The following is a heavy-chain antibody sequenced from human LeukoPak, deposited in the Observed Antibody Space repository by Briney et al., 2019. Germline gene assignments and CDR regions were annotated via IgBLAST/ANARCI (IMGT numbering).Heavy chain of an antibody. Sequence: TPSLSCAPSRVAFRDNWIMGGRRTPQKRLEWVATIKGDGSHRSYGDSVRGRFTISRDNAKNSLTLEMDSLRVEDTAFYYCVRGSPVWENWGQGTLVTVSS. D-gene: IGHD1-26*01. CDR1: RVAFRDNW. CDR2: IKGDGSHR. V-gene: IGHV3-7*01. CDR3: VRGSPVWEN. J-gene: IGHJ4*02.